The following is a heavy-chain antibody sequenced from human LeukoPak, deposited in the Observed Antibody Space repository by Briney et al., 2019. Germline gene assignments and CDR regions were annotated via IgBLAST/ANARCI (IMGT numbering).Heavy chain of an antibody. Sequence: PGRSLRLSCAASGFTFSNYFMHWVRQAPGKGLEWVADIASDGSHTFYVESVKGRFTISRDNSKNTLYLQMNSLRAEGTAVYFCARERQDTVIHSGAFDIWGQGTMVTVSS. CDR3: ARERQDTVIHSGAFDI. CDR1: GFTFSNYF. V-gene: IGHV3-30*04. CDR2: IASDGSHT. J-gene: IGHJ3*02. D-gene: IGHD2-21*02.